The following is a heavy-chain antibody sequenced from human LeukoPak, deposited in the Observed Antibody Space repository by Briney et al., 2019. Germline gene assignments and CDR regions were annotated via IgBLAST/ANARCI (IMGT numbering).Heavy chain of an antibody. D-gene: IGHD3-3*01. J-gene: IGHJ6*01. CDR2: IYYSGNT. Sequence: SETLSLTCTVSCRSISSSSYYWGWVRQPPGKGLEWIASIYYSGNTYYNPSAKSRLTISVDTSKNQFSLKLRSVTDADTAVYYCAGLRFFGVATTDCYYYYGMDVWGQGTTVTVSS. CDR1: CRSISSSSYY. CDR3: AGLRFFGVATTDCYYYYGMDV. V-gene: IGHV4-39*01.